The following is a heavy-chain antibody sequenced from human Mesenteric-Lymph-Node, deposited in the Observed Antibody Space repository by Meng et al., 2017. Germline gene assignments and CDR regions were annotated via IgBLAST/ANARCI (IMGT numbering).Heavy chain of an antibody. J-gene: IGHJ4*02. Sequence: QVQLVQSGAEVKKPGSSVKVSCKASGGKFTSFVFNWVRQAPGQGLEWMGGIIPILGTTNYAEKFRGRLTMSADTSARTAYMELTSLNSDDTAVYYCARLDLGLAHWGQGTLVTVSS. CDR3: ARLDLGLAH. CDR1: GGKFTSFV. D-gene: IGHD3-16*01. CDR2: IIPILGTT. V-gene: IGHV1-69*10.